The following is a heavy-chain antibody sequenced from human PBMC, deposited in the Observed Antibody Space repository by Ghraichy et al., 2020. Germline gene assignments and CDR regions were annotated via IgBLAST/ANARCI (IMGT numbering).Heavy chain of an antibody. CDR3: VAVPDDYATYYLDH. Sequence: SETLSLSCNVSGVIVTSFHMFWGWVRQPPGKGLEWLGSIYYNGDTFYNPSLKSRLTMSLHTSTNQFSLRLTSVTAADTAVYYCVAVPDDYATYYLDHWGQGAQVTVSS. CDR2: IYYNGDT. J-gene: IGHJ4*02. D-gene: IGHD4-17*01. CDR1: GVIVTSFHMF. V-gene: IGHV4-39*01.